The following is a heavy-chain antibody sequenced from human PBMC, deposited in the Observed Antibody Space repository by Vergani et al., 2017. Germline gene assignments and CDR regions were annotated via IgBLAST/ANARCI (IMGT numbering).Heavy chain of an antibody. D-gene: IGHD6-6*01. V-gene: IGHV3-30*18. CDR1: GFTFSSYG. CDR3: AKALYSSSGYYYYYMDV. Sequence: QVQLVESGGGVVQPGRSLRLSCAASGFTFSSYGMHWVRQAPGKGLEWVAVISYDGSNKYYADSVKGRFTISRDNSKNTLYLQMNSLRAEDTAVYYCAKALYSSSGYYYYYMDVWGKGTTVTVSS. J-gene: IGHJ6*03. CDR2: ISYDGSNK.